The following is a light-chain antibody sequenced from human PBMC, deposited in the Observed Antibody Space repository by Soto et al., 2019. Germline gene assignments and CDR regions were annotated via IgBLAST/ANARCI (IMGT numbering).Light chain of an antibody. J-gene: IGLJ1*01. CDR1: SSNIGDNP. Sequence: QSVLTQPPSASGTPGQRVTISCSGSSSNIGDNPVNWYQQLPGAAPKLLIYINDQRPSGVPDRFSGSKSGTSASLAISGLQPEDEADYYCAAWYDSLNALLGTGTKLTVL. CDR2: IND. V-gene: IGLV1-44*01. CDR3: AAWYDSLNAL.